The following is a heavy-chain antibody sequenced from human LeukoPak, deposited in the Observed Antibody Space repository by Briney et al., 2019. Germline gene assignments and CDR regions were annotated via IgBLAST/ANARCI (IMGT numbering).Heavy chain of an antibody. J-gene: IGHJ4*02. Sequence: SGGSLRLSCAASGFSFSSYAMNWVRQAPGKGLEWVSGISPSGSSTNYAGSVQGRFTVSRDNSKDMLYLQMNSLRAEDTAMYYCAKDWNYDSRGLNYFDYWGQGALVTVSS. CDR2: ISPSGSST. CDR3: AKDWNYDSRGLNYFDY. CDR1: GFSFSSYA. V-gene: IGHV3-23*01. D-gene: IGHD3-22*01.